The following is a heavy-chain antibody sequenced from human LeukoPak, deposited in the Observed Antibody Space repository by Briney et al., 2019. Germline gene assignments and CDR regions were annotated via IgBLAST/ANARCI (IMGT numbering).Heavy chain of an antibody. CDR3: ARGYYDSSGYSLDAFDI. CDR1: GYTFTSYY. CDR2: INPSGGST. D-gene: IGHD3-22*01. V-gene: IGHV1-46*01. J-gene: IGHJ3*02. Sequence: GASVKVSCKASGYTFTSYYMHWVRQAPGQGLEWMGIINPSGGSTSYAQKFQGRVTMTRDTSTSTVYMELSSLRSEDTAAYYCARGYYDSSGYSLDAFDIWGQGTMVTVSS.